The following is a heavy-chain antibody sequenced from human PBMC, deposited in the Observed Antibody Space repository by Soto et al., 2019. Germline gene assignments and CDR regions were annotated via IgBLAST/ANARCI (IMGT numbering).Heavy chain of an antibody. J-gene: IGHJ6*02. CDR1: GYTFTSYD. D-gene: IGHD5-12*01. Sequence: QVQLVQSGAEVKKPGASVKVSCKASGYTFTSYDINWVRQATGQGLEWMGWMNPNSGNTGYAQKFPGRVTMTRNTSISTAYMELSSLRSEDTAVYYCARGDEVATTSSRGMDVWGQGTTVTVSS. CDR2: MNPNSGNT. V-gene: IGHV1-8*01. CDR3: ARGDEVATTSSRGMDV.